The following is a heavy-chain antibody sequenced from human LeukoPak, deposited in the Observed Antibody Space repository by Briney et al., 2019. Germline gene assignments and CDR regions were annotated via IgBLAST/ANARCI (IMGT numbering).Heavy chain of an antibody. V-gene: IGHV5-51*01. J-gene: IGHJ6*02. D-gene: IGHD1-1*01. CDR1: GYSFTSYW. Sequence: RPGESLKISCKGSGYSFTSYWIGWVRQMPGEGLEWMGIIYPGDSDTRYSPTFQAQVTISADKSISTAYMQWSSLKASDTAMYYCARIPLEPYYYYGMDVWGQGTTVTVSS. CDR3: ARIPLEPYYYYGMDV. CDR2: IYPGDSDT.